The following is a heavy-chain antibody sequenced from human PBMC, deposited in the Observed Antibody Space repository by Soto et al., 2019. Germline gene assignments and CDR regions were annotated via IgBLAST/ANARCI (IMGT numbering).Heavy chain of an antibody. D-gene: IGHD2-21*02. CDR3: ASPGRIVVVTAGAFDI. J-gene: IGHJ3*02. Sequence: GASVKVSGKASGGTFSSYAISWVRQAPGQGLEWMGGIIPIFGTANYAQKFQGRVTITADKSTSTAYMELSSLRSEDTAVYYCASPGRIVVVTAGAFDIWGQGTMVTVSS. CDR2: IIPIFGTA. V-gene: IGHV1-69*06. CDR1: GGTFSSYA.